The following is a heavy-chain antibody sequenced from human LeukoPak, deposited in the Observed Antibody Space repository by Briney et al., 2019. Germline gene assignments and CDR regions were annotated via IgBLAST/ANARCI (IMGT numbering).Heavy chain of an antibody. J-gene: IGHJ4*02. V-gene: IGHV5-51*01. D-gene: IGHD2-2*01. CDR1: GYIFTSYW. Sequence: GESLKISCKGSGYIFTSYWIGWVRQMPGKGLEWMGIIYPGDSDTRYSPSFQGQVTISADKSISTAYLQWSSLKASDTAMYYCARSHDTASLNIVVVPAAPDYWGQGTLVTVSS. CDR3: ARSHDTASLNIVVVPAAPDY. CDR2: IYPGDSDT.